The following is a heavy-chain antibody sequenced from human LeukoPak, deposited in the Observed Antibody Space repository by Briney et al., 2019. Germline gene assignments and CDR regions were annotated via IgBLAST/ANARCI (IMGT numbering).Heavy chain of an antibody. D-gene: IGHD1-26*01. J-gene: IGHJ4*02. CDR3: TTDGVGALNPELDY. CDR2: IKSKTDGGTT. Sequence: GGSLRLSCAASGFTFSNAWMSWVRQAPGKGLEWVGRIKSKTDGGTTDYAAPVKGRFTISRDDSENTLYLQMNSLKTEDTAVYYCTTDGVGALNPELDYWGQGTLVTVSS. CDR1: GFTFSNAW. V-gene: IGHV3-15*01.